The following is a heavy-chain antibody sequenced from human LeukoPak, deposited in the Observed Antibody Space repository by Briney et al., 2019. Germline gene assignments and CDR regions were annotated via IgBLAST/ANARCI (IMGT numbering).Heavy chain of an antibody. V-gene: IGHV3-48*03. J-gene: IGHJ4*02. CDR1: GFTFSSYE. CDR3: AIPPMVRGVITLDY. CDR2: ISSSGSTI. D-gene: IGHD3-10*01. Sequence: GGSLRLSCAASGFTFSSYEMNWVRQAPGKGLEWVSYISSSGSTIYYADSVKGRFTISRDNAKNSLYLQMNSLRAEDTAVYYCAIPPMVRGVITLDYWGQGTLVTFSS.